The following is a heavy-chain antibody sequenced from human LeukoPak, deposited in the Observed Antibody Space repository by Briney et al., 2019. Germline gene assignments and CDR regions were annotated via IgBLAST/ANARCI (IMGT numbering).Heavy chain of an antibody. Sequence: ASVKVSRKASGYTFTGYYMHWVRQAPGQGLEWMGWINPNSGGTNYAQKFQGRVTMTRDTSISTAYMELSRLRSDDTAVYYCARADLITMIVVVIEYYFDYWGQGTLVTVSS. CDR1: GYTFTGYY. J-gene: IGHJ4*02. CDR2: INPNSGGT. V-gene: IGHV1-2*02. CDR3: ARADLITMIVVVIEYYFDY. D-gene: IGHD3-22*01.